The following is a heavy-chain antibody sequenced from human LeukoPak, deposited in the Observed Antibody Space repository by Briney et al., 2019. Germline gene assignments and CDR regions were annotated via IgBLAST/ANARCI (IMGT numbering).Heavy chain of an antibody. V-gene: IGHV3-23*01. CDR2: ISGGGGRT. CDR1: GFTFNIHA. CDR3: AKGPFGCDILPGYYHDAFDI. D-gene: IGHD3-9*01. J-gene: IGHJ3*02. Sequence: GASLRLSCAASGFTFNIHAMDWVRQAPGKGLEWVSSISGGGGRTYYADSVKGRFTISRDNSKNKLYLQMNSLRAEDTAVYYCAKGPFGCDILPGYYHDAFDIWGQGTMVTVSS.